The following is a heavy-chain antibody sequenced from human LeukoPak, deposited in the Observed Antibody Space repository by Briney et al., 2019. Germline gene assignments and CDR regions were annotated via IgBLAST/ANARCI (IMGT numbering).Heavy chain of an antibody. D-gene: IGHD3-10*01. CDR1: GGSLSSSNW. V-gene: IGHV4-4*02. Sequence: SETLSLTCAVSGGSLSSSNWWSWVRQPPGKGLEWIGEIYHSGSTNYNPSLKSRVTISVDKSKNQFSLKLSSVTAADTAVYYCARAGTMVRGVINLWGQGTLVTVSS. CDR2: IYHSGST. J-gene: IGHJ5*02. CDR3: ARAGTMVRGVINL.